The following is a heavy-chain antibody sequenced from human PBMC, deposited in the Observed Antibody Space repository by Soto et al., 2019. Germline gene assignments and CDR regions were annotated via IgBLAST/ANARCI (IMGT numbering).Heavy chain of an antibody. CDR1: GFTVSSSA. V-gene: IGHV3-23*01. J-gene: IGHJ4*02. CDR2: LNAGGST. Sequence: LRLSCVISGFTVSSSAMTWVRQAPGKGLEWVSTLNAGGSTYFAASVKGRSTISRNSSANTLYLQMGSLKAEDTAVYYCAKDRGYGGIVTGTPDSWGQGTLVTVSS. D-gene: IGHD3-9*01. CDR3: AKDRGYGGIVTGTPDS.